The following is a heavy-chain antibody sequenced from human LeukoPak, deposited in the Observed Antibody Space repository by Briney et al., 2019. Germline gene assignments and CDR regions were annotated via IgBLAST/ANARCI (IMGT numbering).Heavy chain of an antibody. D-gene: IGHD6-13*01. J-gene: IGHJ2*01. CDR1: GFTFSSYS. CDR3: ARAYSSSWHYWYFDL. Sequence: PGGSLRLSCAASGFTFSSYSMNWVRQAPGKGLEWVSSISSSSSYIYYADSVKGRFTISRDNAKNSLYVQMNSLRAEDTAVYYCARAYSSSWHYWYFDLWGRGTLVTVSS. CDR2: ISSSSSYI. V-gene: IGHV3-21*01.